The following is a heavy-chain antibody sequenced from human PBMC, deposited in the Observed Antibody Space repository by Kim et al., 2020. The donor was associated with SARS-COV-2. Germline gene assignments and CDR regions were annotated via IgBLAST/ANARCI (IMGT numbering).Heavy chain of an antibody. CDR2: ISYDGSNK. CDR3: ARGSIAAAGTRHLGGNIDY. Sequence: GGSLRLSCAASGFTFSSYAMHWVRQAPGKGLEWVAVISYDGSNKYYADSVKGRFTISRDNSKNTLYLQMNSLRAEDTAVYYCARGSIAAAGTRHLGGNIDYWGQGTLVTVSS. V-gene: IGHV3-30-3*01. CDR1: GFTFSSYA. J-gene: IGHJ4*02. D-gene: IGHD6-13*01.